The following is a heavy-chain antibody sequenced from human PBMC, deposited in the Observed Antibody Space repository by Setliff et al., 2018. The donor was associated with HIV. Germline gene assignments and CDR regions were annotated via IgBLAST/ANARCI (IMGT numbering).Heavy chain of an antibody. CDR3: ARGPYYYDSSGYYH. V-gene: IGHV4-34*01. J-gene: IGHJ4*02. D-gene: IGHD3-22*01. CDR1: GGSFNGYY. CDR2: INHSGST. Sequence: SETLSLTCAVYGGSFNGYYWSWIRQPPGKGLEWIGEINHSGSTNYNPSLESRVTISVDTSKNQFSLKLSSVTAADTAVYYCARGPYYYDSSGYYHWGQGTLVTVSS.